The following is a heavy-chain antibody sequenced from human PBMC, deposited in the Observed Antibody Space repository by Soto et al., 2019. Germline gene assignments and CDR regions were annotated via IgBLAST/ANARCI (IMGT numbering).Heavy chain of an antibody. Sequence: SVKVSCKASGGTFSSYAISWVRQAPGQGLEWMGGIIPIFGTANYAQKFQGRVTITADESTSTAYMELSSLRSEDTAVYYCAREKNSNDAPPSAPNDTTYYYSGMDDWGQGTTVTVAS. V-gene: IGHV1-69*13. CDR1: GGTFSSYA. CDR2: IIPIFGTA. D-gene: IGHD1-1*01. CDR3: AREKNSNDAPPSAPNDTTYYYSGMDD. J-gene: IGHJ6*02.